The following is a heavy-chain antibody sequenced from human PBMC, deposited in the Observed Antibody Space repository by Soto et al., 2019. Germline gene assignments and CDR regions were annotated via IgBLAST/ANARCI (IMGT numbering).Heavy chain of an antibody. Sequence: PSETLSLTCAVYGGSFSGYYWSWIRQPPGKGLEWIGEINHSGSTNYNPSLKSRVTISVDTSKNQFSLKLSSVTAADTAVYYCARGGNLRPNWFDPWGQGTLVTVSS. J-gene: IGHJ5*02. V-gene: IGHV4-34*01. CDR3: ARGGNLRPNWFDP. CDR1: GGSFSGYY. D-gene: IGHD5-12*01. CDR2: INHSGST.